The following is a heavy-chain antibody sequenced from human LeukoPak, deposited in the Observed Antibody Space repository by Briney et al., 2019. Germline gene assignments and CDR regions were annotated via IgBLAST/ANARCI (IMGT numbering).Heavy chain of an antibody. CDR3: ARDARDYDFWSGYLAFDI. V-gene: IGHV3-21*01. CDR1: GFTFGSYD. Sequence: GGSLRLSCTASGFTFGSYDMNWVRQAPGKGLEWVSTISTGSNYIYYADSVKGRFTISRDNAKNSLYLQMNSLRAEDTAVYYCARDARDYDFWSGYLAFDIWGQGTMVTVSS. CDR2: ISTGSNYI. J-gene: IGHJ3*02. D-gene: IGHD3-3*01.